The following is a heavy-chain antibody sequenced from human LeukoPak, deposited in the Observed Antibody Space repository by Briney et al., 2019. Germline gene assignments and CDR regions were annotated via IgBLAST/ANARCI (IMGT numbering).Heavy chain of an antibody. V-gene: IGHV4-39*01. J-gene: IGHJ4*02. D-gene: IGHD3-10*01. CDR1: GGSVGGGIDF. Sequence: SGILAFTAGVAGGSVGGGIDFWGWIRQPPGKGLEWIGSIYYSGNTYYNPSLKSRVTISVDTSKNQFSLKLSSVTAADTAVYYCARLKEGIDYWGQGTLVTVSS. CDR3: ARLKEGIDY. CDR2: IYYSGNT.